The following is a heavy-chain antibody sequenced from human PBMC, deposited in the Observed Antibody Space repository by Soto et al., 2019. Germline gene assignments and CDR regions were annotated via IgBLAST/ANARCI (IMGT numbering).Heavy chain of an antibody. V-gene: IGHV3-30-3*01. J-gene: IGHJ6*02. CDR3: VGYCSGGSCYYYYYGMDV. Sequence: GGSLSLSCAASGFTFSSYAMHWVRQAPGKGLEWVAVISYDGSNKYYADSVKGRFTISRDNSKNTLYLQMNSLRAEDTAVYYCVGYCSGGSCYYYYYGMDVWGQGTTVTVSS. CDR2: ISYDGSNK. D-gene: IGHD2-15*01. CDR1: GFTFSSYA.